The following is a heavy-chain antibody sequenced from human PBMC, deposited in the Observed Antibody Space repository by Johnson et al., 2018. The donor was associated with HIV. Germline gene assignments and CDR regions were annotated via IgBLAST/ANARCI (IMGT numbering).Heavy chain of an antibody. V-gene: IGHV3-30-3*01. CDR1: GFTFSSYA. CDR2: ISYDGSNQ. CDR3: ARGGLTYYYDSSGYPDAFDI. J-gene: IGHJ3*02. Sequence: QVQLVESGGGVVQPGRSLRLSCAASGFTFSSYAIHWVRQAPGKGLEWVEVISYDGSNQYSADSVKGRFPISRDNSKNTLYLQMNSLRAEDTAVYYCARGGLTYYYDSSGYPDAFDIWGQGTMVTVSS. D-gene: IGHD3-22*01.